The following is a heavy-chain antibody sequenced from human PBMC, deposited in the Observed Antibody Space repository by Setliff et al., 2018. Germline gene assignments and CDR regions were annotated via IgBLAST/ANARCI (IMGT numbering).Heavy chain of an antibody. V-gene: IGHV4-59*01. J-gene: IGHJ4*02. CDR3: ARLRTGTIDY. D-gene: IGHD1-7*01. CDR2: IYYSGST. CDR1: GGSISSYY. Sequence: PSETLSLTCTVSGGSISSYYWSWIRQPPGKGLEWIGYIYYSGSTNYNPSLKSRVTISVDTSKNQFSLKLSSVTAADTAVYYCARLRTGTIDYWGQGTLGTVS.